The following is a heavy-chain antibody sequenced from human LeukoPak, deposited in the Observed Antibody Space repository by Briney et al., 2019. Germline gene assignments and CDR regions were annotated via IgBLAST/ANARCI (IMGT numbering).Heavy chain of an antibody. CDR1: GFTFSSYA. D-gene: IGHD3-10*01. J-gene: IGHJ4*02. V-gene: IGHV3-30-3*01. Sequence: GGSLRLSCAASGFTFSSYAMHWVRQAPGKGLEWVAVISYDGSNKYYADSVKGRFTISRDNSKNTLYLQMNSLRAEDTAVYYCARSWMMVRGVIIPPNFAYWGQGTLVTVSS. CDR2: ISYDGSNK. CDR3: ARSWMMVRGVIIPPNFAY.